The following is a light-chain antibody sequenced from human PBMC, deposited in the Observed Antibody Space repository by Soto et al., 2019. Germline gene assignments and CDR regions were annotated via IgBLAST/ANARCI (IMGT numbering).Light chain of an antibody. J-gene: IGKJ1*01. CDR1: QSISSW. Sequence: IQMTQSPSTLSASVGDRVTITCRASQSISSWLAWYQQKPGKAPKLLIYKASSLESGVPSRFSGSGSGTEFPLTISSLQPDHSATYYCQQYNSYWTFGQGTKVEIK. CDR2: KAS. CDR3: QQYNSYWT. V-gene: IGKV1-5*03.